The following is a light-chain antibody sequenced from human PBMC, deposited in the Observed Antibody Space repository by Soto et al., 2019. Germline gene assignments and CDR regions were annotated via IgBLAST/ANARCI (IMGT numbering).Light chain of an antibody. CDR3: QQRSNWPPWT. Sequence: EIVMTQSPATLSVSPGERATLSCRASQSVSSNFAWYQQKPGQAPRLLIYDASTRATGIPARFSGSGSGTDFTLTISSLEPEDFAVYYCQQRSNWPPWTFGQGTKVDIK. CDR2: DAS. J-gene: IGKJ1*01. V-gene: IGKV3-11*01. CDR1: QSVSSN.